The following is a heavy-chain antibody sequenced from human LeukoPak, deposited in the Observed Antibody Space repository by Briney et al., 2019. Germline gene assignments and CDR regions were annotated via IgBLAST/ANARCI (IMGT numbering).Heavy chain of an antibody. D-gene: IGHD5-24*01. CDR3: ARDALGGYNTYYYMDV. Sequence: SETLSLTCTVSGGSISSYYWSWIRQPPGKGLEWIGYIYYSGSTNYNPSLKSQVTISVDTSKNQFSLKLSSVTAADTAVYYCARDALGGYNTYYYMDVWGKGTTVTVSS. V-gene: IGHV4-59*01. CDR2: IYYSGST. J-gene: IGHJ6*03. CDR1: GGSISSYY.